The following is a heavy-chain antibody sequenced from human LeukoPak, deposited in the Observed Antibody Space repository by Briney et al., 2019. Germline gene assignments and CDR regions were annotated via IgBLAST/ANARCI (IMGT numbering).Heavy chain of an antibody. CDR1: GYTFTSSD. V-gene: IGHV1-8*01. CDR3: ARGRPGLASAGTYDF. Sequence: ASVKVSCKASGYTFTSSDINWVRQAPGQGLEWMGWMNPNSGKTGSARKFQGRVAMTKNISISTAYIEVSSLGYEDTATYYCARGRPGLASAGTYDFWGQGTLITVSS. CDR2: MNPNSGKT. J-gene: IGHJ4*02. D-gene: IGHD6-13*01.